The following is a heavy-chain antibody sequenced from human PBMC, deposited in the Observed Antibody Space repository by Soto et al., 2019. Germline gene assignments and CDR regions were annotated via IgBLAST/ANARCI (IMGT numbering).Heavy chain of an antibody. CDR3: AREADRNQGWFDP. J-gene: IGHJ5*02. Sequence: ASVKVSCKASGYIFTSYGISWVRQAPGQGLEWMGWISGYNGNTKYAQKLQGRVTMTRDTSTSTVYMELSSLRSEDTAVYYCAREADRNQGWFDPWGQGTLVTVSS. V-gene: IGHV1-18*01. CDR2: ISGYNGNT. D-gene: IGHD2-2*01. CDR1: GYIFTSYG.